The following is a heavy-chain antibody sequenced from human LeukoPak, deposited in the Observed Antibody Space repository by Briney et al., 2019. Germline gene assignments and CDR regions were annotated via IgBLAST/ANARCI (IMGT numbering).Heavy chain of an antibody. Sequence: GGSLRPSCAASGFTFSSYAMSWVRQAPGKGLEWVSAISGSGGSTYYADSVKGRFTISRDNSKNTLYLRMNSLRAEDTAVYYCANRVGIAAGGITSDYWGQGTLVTVSS. D-gene: IGHD6-13*01. CDR3: ANRVGIAAGGITSDY. V-gene: IGHV3-23*01. CDR2: ISGSGGST. CDR1: GFTFSSYA. J-gene: IGHJ4*02.